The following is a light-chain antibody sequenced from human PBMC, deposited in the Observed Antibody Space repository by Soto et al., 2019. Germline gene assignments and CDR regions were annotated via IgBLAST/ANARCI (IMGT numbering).Light chain of an antibody. Sequence: QSALTQPASVSGSPGQSITISCTGTSSDVGGYNYVSWYQQHPGKAPKLMIYDVSNRPSGVSNRFSGSKSGNTASLTISGHQAEDEADYYCSPYTSSSTWVFGGGTKLTVL. CDR2: DVS. CDR1: SSDVGGYNY. J-gene: IGLJ3*02. CDR3: SPYTSSSTWV. V-gene: IGLV2-14*01.